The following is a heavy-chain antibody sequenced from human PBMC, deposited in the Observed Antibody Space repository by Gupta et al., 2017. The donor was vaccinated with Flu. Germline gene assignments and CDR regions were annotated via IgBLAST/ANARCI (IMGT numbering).Heavy chain of an antibody. V-gene: IGHV3-66*02. CDR3: ARAPGLVSPTGFYFDQ. J-gene: IGHJ4*02. CDR1: EVSLSHNY. D-gene: IGHD2-8*01. CDR2: ISNGGFT. Sequence: VESGGYVVQPGASLRLPCTEVSLSHNYVGWVRQTPTKGLEWVSSISNGGFTNYIASVRGRFTISRDVSDNTVFLEMTDLRLEDSGLYFCARAPGLVSPTGFYFDQWGQGRLVTVSS.